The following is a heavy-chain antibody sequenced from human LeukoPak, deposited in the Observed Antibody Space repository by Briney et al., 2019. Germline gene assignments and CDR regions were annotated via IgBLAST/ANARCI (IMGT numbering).Heavy chain of an antibody. D-gene: IGHD2-2*01. CDR3: ARGYCSSTSCYSFFDY. CDR2: IYPGDSDT. J-gene: IGHJ4*02. Sequence: GESLKISCKGSGYSFTSCWIGWVRQMPGKGLEWMGIIYPGDSDTRYSPSFQGQVTISADKSISTAYLQWSSLKASDTAMYYCARGYCSSTSCYSFFDYWGQGTLVTVSS. V-gene: IGHV5-51*01. CDR1: GYSFTSCW.